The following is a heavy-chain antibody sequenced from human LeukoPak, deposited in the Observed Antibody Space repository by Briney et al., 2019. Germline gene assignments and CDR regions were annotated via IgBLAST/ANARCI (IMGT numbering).Heavy chain of an antibody. J-gene: IGHJ4*02. CDR3: ARDQYCSDSSCPHFDY. CDR1: GFTFSHYW. CDR2: IKQDESEK. V-gene: IGHV3-7*01. Sequence: GGSLRLSCTASGFTFSHYWMSWVRQAPGKGLQWVADIKQDESEKYYVDSVKGRFTISRDNAKNSMYLQMNSLRAEDTAVYYCARDQYCSDSSCPHFDYWGQGTLVTVSS. D-gene: IGHD2-15*01.